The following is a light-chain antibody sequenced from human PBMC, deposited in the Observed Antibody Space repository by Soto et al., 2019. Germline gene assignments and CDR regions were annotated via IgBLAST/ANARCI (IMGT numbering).Light chain of an antibody. V-gene: IGKV1-39*01. CDR2: SAS. CDR1: QSVSRH. CDR3: QQGYRLPFT. J-gene: IGKJ2*01. Sequence: DIPMTQSPSSLSASVGDTVTITCRASQSVSRHLNWYQQRSGKAPNLLVYSASNLRSGVPSNFSGSGSGTDFTLTITSLQPEKFATHICQQGYRLPFTFGLGTKLQI.